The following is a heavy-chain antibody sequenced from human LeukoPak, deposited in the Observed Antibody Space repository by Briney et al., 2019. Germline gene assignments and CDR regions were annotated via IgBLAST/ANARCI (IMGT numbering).Heavy chain of an antibody. V-gene: IGHV4-59*01. CDR1: GGSISSYY. J-gene: IGHJ4*02. CDR2: IYYSGST. CDR3: ARAMIVEEGFDY. Sequence: SETLSLTCTVSGGSISSYYWSWIRQPPGKGLQWIGYIYYSGSTNYNPSLRSRVTISVDTSKNQFSLKLSSVTAADTAVYYCARAMIVEEGFDYWGQGTLATVSS. D-gene: IGHD3-22*01.